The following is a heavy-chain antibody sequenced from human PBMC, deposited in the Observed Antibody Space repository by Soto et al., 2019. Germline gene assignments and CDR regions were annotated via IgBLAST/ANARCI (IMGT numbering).Heavy chain of an antibody. V-gene: IGHV4-59*13. CDR2: IYTSGNT. CDR3: ASHVGSGYSDY. J-gene: IGHJ4*02. D-gene: IGHD1-26*01. CDR1: GASISDYY. Sequence: QVQLQESGPGLVKPSETLSLTCNVSGASISDYYWSWIRQPPGKGLEWIGYIYTSGNTNYNPSLNRRVTISVDTSKNQFSLKLRSVTDADTAVYYCASHVGSGYSDYWGQGTLVTVSS.